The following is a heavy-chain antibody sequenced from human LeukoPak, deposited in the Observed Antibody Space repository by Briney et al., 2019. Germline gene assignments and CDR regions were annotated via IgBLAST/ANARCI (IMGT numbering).Heavy chain of an antibody. CDR3: ARDTNRDSD. D-gene: IGHD2-21*01. V-gene: IGHV3-21*01. Sequence: GGSLRLSCAASGFAFSTYTLNWVRQAPGKGLEWVSSISHSSDYIYYADSVKGRFTISRDNAKNSLYLQMNSLRAEDTAVYYCARDTNRDSDWGQGTLVTVSS. J-gene: IGHJ4*02. CDR2: ISHSSDYI. CDR1: GFAFSTYT.